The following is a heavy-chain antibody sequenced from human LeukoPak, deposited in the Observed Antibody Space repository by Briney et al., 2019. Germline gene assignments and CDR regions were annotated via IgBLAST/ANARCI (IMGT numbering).Heavy chain of an antibody. Sequence: KPSETLSLTCTVSGGSISSYYWSWIRQPPGKGLEWIGYIYYSGSTDYHPSLKSRVTISVDTSKKQFSLKLSSVTAADTAVYYCARRAYGSGSYYYYYYGMDVWGQGTTVTVSS. CDR1: GGSISSYY. CDR2: IYYSGST. V-gene: IGHV4-59*01. CDR3: ARRAYGSGSYYYYYYGMDV. J-gene: IGHJ6*02. D-gene: IGHD3-10*01.